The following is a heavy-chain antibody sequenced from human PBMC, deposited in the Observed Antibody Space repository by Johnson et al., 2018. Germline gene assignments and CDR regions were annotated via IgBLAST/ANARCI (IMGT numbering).Heavy chain of an antibody. V-gene: IGHV3-30-3*01. CDR1: GFTLSNYA. J-gene: IGHJ6*03. D-gene: IGHD7-27*01. CDR2: ISYDGSNQ. Sequence: QVQLVESGGGVVQPGRSLRLSCAASGFTLSNYAMHWVRQAPGKGLEWVAVISYDGSNQYYADSVKGRFTISRENSKNTLYLQMNSLRAEDTAVYYCWRAPGYYYNMDVWGKGTTVTVSS. CDR3: WRAPGYYYNMDV.